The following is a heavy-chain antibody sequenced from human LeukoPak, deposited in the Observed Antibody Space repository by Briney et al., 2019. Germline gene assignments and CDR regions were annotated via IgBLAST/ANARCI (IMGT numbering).Heavy chain of an antibody. V-gene: IGHV4-39*07. J-gene: IGHJ5*02. CDR3: AGGNASQNWFDP. D-gene: IGHD1-1*01. CDR1: GGSISSSSYY. CDR2: IYYSGST. Sequence: SETLSLTCTVSGGSISSSSYYWGWIRQPPGKGLEWIGSIYYSGSTYYNPSLKSRVTISVDTSKNQFSLKLSSVTAADTAVYYCAGGNASQNWFDPWGQGTLVIVSS.